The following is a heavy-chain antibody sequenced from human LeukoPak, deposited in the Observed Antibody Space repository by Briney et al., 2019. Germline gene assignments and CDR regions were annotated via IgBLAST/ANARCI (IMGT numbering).Heavy chain of an antibody. V-gene: IGHV1-2*02. CDR2: INPKSGGT. D-gene: IGHD1-26*01. Sequence: ASVKVSCMASGYTFTDYFIHWVRQAPGQGLEWMEWINPKSGGTNYAQKFQGRVTMTRDTSISTAYVDLRSLRSDDTAVYYCARVRIHLYFDDSGPFDHWGQGTLVTVSS. J-gene: IGHJ4*02. CDR3: ARVRIHLYFDDSGPFDH. CDR1: GYTFTDYF.